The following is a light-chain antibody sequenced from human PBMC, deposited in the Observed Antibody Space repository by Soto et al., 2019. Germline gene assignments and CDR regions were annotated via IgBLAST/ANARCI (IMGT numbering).Light chain of an antibody. CDR2: ATS. Sequence: EIVLTQSPGTLSLSPGERATLSCRPSQSVSSNYLAWYQQKPGQAPRLLIYATSSRATGIPDRFSGSGSGTDFTLTISRLEPEDFAVYYCQQYGSSPRLTFGGGTKVEIK. J-gene: IGKJ4*01. V-gene: IGKV3-20*01. CDR1: QSVSSNY. CDR3: QQYGSSPRLT.